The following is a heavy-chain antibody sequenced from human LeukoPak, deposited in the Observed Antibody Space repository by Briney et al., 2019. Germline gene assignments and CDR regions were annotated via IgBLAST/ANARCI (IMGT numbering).Heavy chain of an antibody. CDR1: GGTFSSYA. Sequence: ASVKVSCKASGGTFSSYAISWVRQAPGQGLEWMGGIIPIFGTANYAQKFQGRVTITADKSTSTAYMELSSLRSEDTAVYYCARDGRYSAAGYYYYMDVWGKGTTATVSS. D-gene: IGHD2-15*01. CDR3: ARDGRYSAAGYYYYMDV. J-gene: IGHJ6*03. V-gene: IGHV1-69*06. CDR2: IIPIFGTA.